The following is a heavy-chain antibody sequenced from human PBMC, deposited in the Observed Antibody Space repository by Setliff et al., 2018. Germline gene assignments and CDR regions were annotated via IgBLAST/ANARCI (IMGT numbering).Heavy chain of an antibody. CDR2: IKEDGSEK. J-gene: IGHJ5*02. CDR1: RFTFSNYW. Sequence: GGSLRLSCAASRFTFSNYWMSWVRQAPGKGLEWVANIKEDGSEKYYVDSVKGRFTISRDNAKNSLDLQMNSLRGEDTAVYYCARARITMVRGVANWFDPWGQGTLVTVSS. CDR3: ARARITMVRGVANWFDP. D-gene: IGHD3-10*01. V-gene: IGHV3-7*01.